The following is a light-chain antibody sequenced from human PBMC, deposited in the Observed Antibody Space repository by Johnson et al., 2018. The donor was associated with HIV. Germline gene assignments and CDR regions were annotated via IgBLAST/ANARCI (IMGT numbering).Light chain of an antibody. CDR3: GTWDSSLSAFYV. CDR1: SSNIGSNY. V-gene: IGLV1-51*01. Sequence: QSVLTQPPSVSAAPGQKVTISCSGSSSNIGSNYVSWYQQLPGTAPKLLIYDNNKRPSGIPDRFSGSKSGTSATLGITGLQTGDEADYYCGTWDSSLSAFYVVVTGTKVSVL. J-gene: IGLJ1*01. CDR2: DNN.